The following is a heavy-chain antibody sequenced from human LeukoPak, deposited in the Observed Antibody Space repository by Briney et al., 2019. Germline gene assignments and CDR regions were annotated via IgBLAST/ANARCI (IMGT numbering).Heavy chain of an antibody. CDR1: GFTFSSYA. CDR2: ISYDGSNK. D-gene: IGHD4-17*01. V-gene: IGHV3-30*04. CDR3: ARDYGADDAFDI. J-gene: IGHJ3*02. Sequence: GGSLRLSCAASGFTFSSYAMSWVRQAPGKGLEWVAVISYDGSNKYYADSVKGRFTISRDNSKNTLYLQMNSLRAEDTAVYYCARDYGADDAFDIWGQGTMVTVSS.